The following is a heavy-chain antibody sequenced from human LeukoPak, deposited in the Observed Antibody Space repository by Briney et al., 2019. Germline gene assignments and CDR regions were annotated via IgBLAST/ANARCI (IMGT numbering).Heavy chain of an antibody. J-gene: IGHJ4*02. CDR1: GYTFTGYY. CDR3: ARGDSSPYYYFDY. Sequence: ASVKVSCKASGYTFTGYYMHWVRHAPGQGLEWMGWINPNSGGTNYAQKFQGRVTMTRDTSISTAYMELSRLRSDDTAVFYCARGDSSPYYYFDYWGQGTLVTVSS. CDR2: INPNSGGT. D-gene: IGHD3-22*01. V-gene: IGHV1-2*02.